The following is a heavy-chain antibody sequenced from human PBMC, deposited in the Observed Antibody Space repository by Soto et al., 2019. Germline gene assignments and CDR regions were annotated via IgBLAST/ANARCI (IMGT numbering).Heavy chain of an antibody. CDR2: IHYSGST. CDR1: GDSISSYY. J-gene: IGHJ4*02. D-gene: IGHD5-18*01. CDR3: ARSGYSYGPNPLLY. Sequence: SETLSLTCTVSGDSISSYYWSWIRQPPGKGLEWIGYIHYSGSTNYNPSLKSRVTISVDTSKNQFSLRLSSVTAADTAVYYCARSGYSYGPNPLLYWGQGTLVTVS. V-gene: IGHV4-59*12.